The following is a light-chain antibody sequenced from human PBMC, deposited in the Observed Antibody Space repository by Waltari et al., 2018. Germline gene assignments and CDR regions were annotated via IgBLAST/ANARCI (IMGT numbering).Light chain of an antibody. V-gene: IGKV3-20*01. J-gene: IGKJ2*01. CDR3: QQYGSSRYT. CDR2: GAS. CDR1: QSVSSSY. Sequence: EIVLTQSPGTLSLSAGERATVSCRASQSVSSSYLAWYPQKPGQAPRLLIYGASSRATGIPYRFSGSGSGTDFTLTISRLEPEDFAVYYCQQYGSSRYTFGQGTKLEIK.